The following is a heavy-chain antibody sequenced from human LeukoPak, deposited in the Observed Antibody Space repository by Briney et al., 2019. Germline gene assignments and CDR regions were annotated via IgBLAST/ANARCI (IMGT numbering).Heavy chain of an antibody. CDR1: GFTFSTYS. D-gene: IGHD5-18*01. V-gene: IGHV3-48*01. Sequence: PGGSLRLSCAASGFTFSTYSMNWVRQAPGKGLEWVSYISSSSSSIYYADSVKGRFTISRDNAKNSLYLQMNSLRAEDTAVYYCASNVDTAMGKTFDYWGQGTLVTVSS. CDR3: ASNVDTAMGKTFDY. CDR2: ISSSSSSI. J-gene: IGHJ4*02.